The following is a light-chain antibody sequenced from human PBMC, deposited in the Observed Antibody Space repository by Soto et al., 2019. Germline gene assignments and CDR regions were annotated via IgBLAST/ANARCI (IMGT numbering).Light chain of an antibody. V-gene: IGKV1-39*01. CDR2: GTS. Sequence: DVQMTQSPSSLSASIGDRVTLTCRASQNIAEFLNWYQVKSDKGPKLLIYGTSTLQSGVPSRFSGGGSGTEFTLTISNLHPEDFAVYYCQQFYSPVLSFGGGTKVDIK. CDR1: QNIAEF. J-gene: IGKJ4*01. CDR3: QQFYSPVLS.